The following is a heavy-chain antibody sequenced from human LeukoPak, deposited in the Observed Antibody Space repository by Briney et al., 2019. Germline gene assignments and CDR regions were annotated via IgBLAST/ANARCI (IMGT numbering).Heavy chain of an antibody. CDR1: GFTFSSYA. CDR3: AKTGAYYDISPSPRFDP. CDR2: ISGSGDAT. D-gene: IGHD3-9*01. V-gene: IGHV3-23*01. J-gene: IGHJ5*02. Sequence: GGSLRLSCAASGFTFSSYAMSWVRQAPGKGLEWVSTISGSGDATYYADSVKGRFTIPRDNSKSTLYLQMNSLRAEDTAVYYCAKTGAYYDISPSPRFDPWGQGTLVTVSS.